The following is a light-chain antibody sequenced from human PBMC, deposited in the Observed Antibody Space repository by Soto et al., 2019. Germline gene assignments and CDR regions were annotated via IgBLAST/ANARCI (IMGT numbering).Light chain of an antibody. CDR3: QQYNSFPWT. V-gene: IGKV1-5*03. CDR1: QIIGSW. J-gene: IGKJ1*01. Sequence: DIQMTQSPSTLSASVGDRVTITCRASQIIGSWLAWYQQKPGKAPNLLIYKASSLESGVPSRFSGSGSGTEFTLTISSLQPHDFATYYCQQYNSFPWTFGQGTKVEIK. CDR2: KAS.